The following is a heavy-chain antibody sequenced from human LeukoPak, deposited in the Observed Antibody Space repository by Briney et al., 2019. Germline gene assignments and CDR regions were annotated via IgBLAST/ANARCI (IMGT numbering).Heavy chain of an antibody. CDR3: ARGGMQDSYYDILTGYARTSIDY. CDR2: MNPNSGNT. J-gene: IGHJ4*02. D-gene: IGHD3-9*01. V-gene: IGHV1-8*01. CDR1: GYTFTSYD. Sequence: ASVKVSCKASGYTFTSYDINWVRQAPGQGLEWMGWMNPNSGNTGYAQKFQGRVTMTRNTSISTAYMELSSLRSEDTAVYYCARGGMQDSYYDILTGYARTSIDYWGQGTLVTVSS.